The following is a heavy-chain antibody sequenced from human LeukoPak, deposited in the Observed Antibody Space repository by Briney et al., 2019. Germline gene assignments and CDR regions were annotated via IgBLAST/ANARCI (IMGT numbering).Heavy chain of an antibody. D-gene: IGHD3-22*01. CDR1: GFTFTSCA. V-gene: IGHV1-58*02. CDR2: IVVGSGKT. Sequence: SVKVSRKASGFTFTSCAMQWVRQARGQGLEWVGWIVVGSGKTNYAGKLQERVTITRDMCTSTAYMELSSLRSEDTAVYYCAAATSYDSSGYYRDYSGQGTLVTVSS. J-gene: IGHJ4*02. CDR3: AAATSYDSSGYYRDY.